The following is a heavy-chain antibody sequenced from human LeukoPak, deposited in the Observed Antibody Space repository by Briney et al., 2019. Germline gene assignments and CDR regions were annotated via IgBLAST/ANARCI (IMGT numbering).Heavy chain of an antibody. CDR2: IYYSGST. D-gene: IGHD3-22*01. CDR1: GGSISSSSYY. Sequence: SETLSLTCTVSGGSISSSSYYWGWIRQPPGKGLEWIGSIYYSGSTYYNPSLKSRLTISVDTSKNQFSLKLSSVTAADTAMYYCAREMYDSGGYRVSYFDYWGQGILVTVSS. CDR3: AREMYDSGGYRVSYFDY. J-gene: IGHJ4*02. V-gene: IGHV4-39*07.